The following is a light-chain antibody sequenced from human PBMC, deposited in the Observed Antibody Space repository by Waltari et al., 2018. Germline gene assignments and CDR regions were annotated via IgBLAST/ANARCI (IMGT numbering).Light chain of an antibody. CDR1: SSDIGNFNY. V-gene: IGLV2-14*03. Sequence: QSALTQPASVSGSPGQSITISCTGTSSDIGNFNYVSWSQQHPDKAPKLIIYDVTNRPSGISNRFSASKSGNTASLSISGLQAEDEADYYCASFTKNTDTLWVFGGGTRLTVL. CDR2: DVT. J-gene: IGLJ3*02. CDR3: ASFTKNTDTLWV.